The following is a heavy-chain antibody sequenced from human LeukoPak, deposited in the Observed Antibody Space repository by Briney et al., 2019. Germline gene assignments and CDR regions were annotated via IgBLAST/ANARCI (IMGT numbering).Heavy chain of an antibody. J-gene: IGHJ4*02. CDR3: AKLASPNGDYGGGYFDY. V-gene: IGHV3-23*01. D-gene: IGHD4-17*01. Sequence: GGSLRLSCAASGFTFSSYAMSWLRQAPGKGLEWVSAICSSGGSTYYADSVKGRFTIYRDNSKNTLYVQMNRVRAEDTAVYYCAKLASPNGDYGGGYFDYWGQGTLVTVSS. CDR1: GFTFSSYA. CDR2: ICSSGGST.